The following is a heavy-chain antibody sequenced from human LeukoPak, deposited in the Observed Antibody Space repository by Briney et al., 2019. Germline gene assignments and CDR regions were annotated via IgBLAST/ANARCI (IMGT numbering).Heavy chain of an antibody. CDR2: IYYSGST. CDR3: ARGPNYDILTGYPKEPFDY. Sequence: KPSETLSLTCTVSGGSISSYYWSWIRQPPGKGLEWIGYIYYSGSTNYNPSLKSRVTISVDTSKNQFSLKLSSVTAADTAVYYCARGPNYDILTGYPKEPFDYWGQGTLVTVSS. V-gene: IGHV4-59*01. J-gene: IGHJ4*02. D-gene: IGHD3-9*01. CDR1: GGSISSYY.